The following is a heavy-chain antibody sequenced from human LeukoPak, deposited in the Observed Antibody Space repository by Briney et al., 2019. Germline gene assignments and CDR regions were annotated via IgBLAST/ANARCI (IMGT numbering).Heavy chain of an antibody. J-gene: IGHJ4*02. CDR2: IIPIFGTA. Sequence: GASVKVSCKASGGTFSSYAISWVRQAPGQGLEWMGGIIPIFGTANYAQKFQGRVTITADKSTSTAYMELSSLRSEDTAVYYCARPYWYCSGGSCYSLAYFDYWGQGTLVTVSP. V-gene: IGHV1-69*06. D-gene: IGHD2-15*01. CDR1: GGTFSSYA. CDR3: ARPYWYCSGGSCYSLAYFDY.